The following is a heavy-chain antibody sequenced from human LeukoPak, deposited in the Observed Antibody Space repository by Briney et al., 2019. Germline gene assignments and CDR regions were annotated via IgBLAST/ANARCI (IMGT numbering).Heavy chain of an antibody. CDR3: ARDNAPQLNYCSGGSCRN. J-gene: IGHJ4*02. V-gene: IGHV4-34*01. Sequence: SETLSLTCAVYGGSFSGYYWSWIRQPPGKGLEWIGEINHTGSTNYNPSLKSRVTISVDTSKNQFSLKLGSVTAADTAVYYCARDNAPQLNYCSGGSCRNWGQGTLVTVSS. D-gene: IGHD2-15*01. CDR1: GGSFSGYY. CDR2: INHTGST.